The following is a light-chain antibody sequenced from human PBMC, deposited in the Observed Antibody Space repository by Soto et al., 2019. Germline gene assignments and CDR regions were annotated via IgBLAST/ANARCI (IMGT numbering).Light chain of an antibody. V-gene: IGKV4-1*01. CDR3: QQYYGSPLT. CDR2: WAS. Sequence: DIVMTQSPDSLAVSLGERATINCKSSQNVLYSSNNKNYLAWYQQKPGQPPKLLIYWASTRESGVPDRISGSGSGTDFTLTISSLQAEDVAVYYCQQYYGSPLTFGGGTRVEIK. J-gene: IGKJ4*01. CDR1: QNVLYSSNNKNY.